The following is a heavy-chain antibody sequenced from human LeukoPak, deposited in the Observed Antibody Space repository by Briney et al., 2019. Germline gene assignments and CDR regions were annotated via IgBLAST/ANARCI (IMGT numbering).Heavy chain of an antibody. V-gene: IGHV3-53*04. CDR3: ARDLYDSSGPGDAFDI. D-gene: IGHD3-22*01. Sequence: GGSLRLSCAASGFTVSSKYMSWVRQAPGKGLEWVSVIYSGGSTYYADSVKGRFTISRHNSKNTLYLQMNSLRAEDTAVYYCARDLYDSSGPGDAFDIWGQGTMVTVSS. CDR2: IYSGGST. J-gene: IGHJ3*02. CDR1: GFTVSSKY.